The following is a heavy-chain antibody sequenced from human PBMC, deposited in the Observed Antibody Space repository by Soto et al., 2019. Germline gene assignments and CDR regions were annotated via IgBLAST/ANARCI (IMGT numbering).Heavy chain of an antibody. V-gene: IGHV1-2*02. CDR3: ARDVPHTTGTTGLDY. CDR2: INPNSGGT. J-gene: IGHJ4*02. D-gene: IGHD1-1*01. Sequence: GASVKVSCKASGYTFTGYYLHWVRQAPGEGLEWMGWINPNSGGTNYSQKFRGRVTMTRDTSITTAYMELRSLRSDDTAVYYCARDVPHTTGTTGLDYWGQGTLVTVSS. CDR1: GYTFTGYY.